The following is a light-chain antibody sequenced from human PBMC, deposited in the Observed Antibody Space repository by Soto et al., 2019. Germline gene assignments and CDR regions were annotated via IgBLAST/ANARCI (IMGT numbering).Light chain of an antibody. V-gene: IGKV1-39*01. CDR1: QSISNF. CDR3: QQSYSTPLYT. CDR2: GAS. J-gene: IGKJ2*01. Sequence: IQMTQDPSSLSASVGDRVTMTCRASQSISNFVNWYQQKPGKAPKVLIYGASTLLSGVPTRVSGRGSRTEFTITISSLQPEDFATYHCQQSYSTPLYTFGQGTTLEI.